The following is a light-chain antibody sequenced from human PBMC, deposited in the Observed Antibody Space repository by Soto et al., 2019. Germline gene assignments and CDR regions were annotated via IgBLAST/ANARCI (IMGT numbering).Light chain of an antibody. V-gene: IGKV1-39*01. CDR1: QDINNY. Sequence: DIQMTQSPSSLSASVGDRVTITCRASQDINNYLNWYQQIPGKAPELLIYGASSLQSGVPSRFSGNGAGTDFSLTISTLQPEDFATYYCQQSYSTPFTFDPGTKVDIK. CDR3: QQSYSTPFT. CDR2: GAS. J-gene: IGKJ3*01.